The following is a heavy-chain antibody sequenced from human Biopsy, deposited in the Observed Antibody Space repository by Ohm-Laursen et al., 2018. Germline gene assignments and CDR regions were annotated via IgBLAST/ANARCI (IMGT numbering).Heavy chain of an antibody. D-gene: IGHD3-10*01. CDR2: ISGSGVTK. CDR1: GFTFGDYY. J-gene: IGHJ4*02. CDR3: ATDGAGSYNEY. Sequence: SLRLSCSASGFTFGDYYMSWIRQAPGKGLEWLSYISGSGVTKMYADSVKGRFTVSRDNAKNSLYLEMNNLTVEDTAVYYCATDGAGSYNEYWGQGTLVSVSS. V-gene: IGHV3-11*01.